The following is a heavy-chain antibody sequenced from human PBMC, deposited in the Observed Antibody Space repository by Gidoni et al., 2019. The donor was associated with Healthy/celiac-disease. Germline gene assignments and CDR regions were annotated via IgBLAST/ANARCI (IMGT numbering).Heavy chain of an antibody. D-gene: IGHD3-9*01. V-gene: IGHV3-53*01. CDR2: IYSGGST. Sequence: EVQLVESGGGVIQPGGCMRLYCAASGFTVSSNYMSWVRQAPGNGLEWVSVIYSGGSTYYAYSVKGRFTISRDNSKNTLYLQMNSLSAEDTAVYYCARDNGLRYFDWENWFDPWGQGTLVTVSS. CDR3: ARDNGLRYFDWENWFDP. J-gene: IGHJ5*02. CDR1: GFTVSSNY.